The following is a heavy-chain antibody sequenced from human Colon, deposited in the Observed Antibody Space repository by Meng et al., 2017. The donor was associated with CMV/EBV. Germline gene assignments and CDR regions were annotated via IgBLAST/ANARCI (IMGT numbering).Heavy chain of an antibody. Sequence: QLQLVSSGTAVQNPVASVKGSCQTSGYTLTANQFHWVRQAPGQGLEWMGWIYPQDGGTHFAQKFQDRVTLTRDTSITTAYMELSGLTSDDTAIYYCVRESWYFDFWGEGTLVTVSS. V-gene: IGHV1-2*02. CDR1: GYTLTANQ. CDR2: IYPQDGGT. D-gene: IGHD6-13*01. CDR3: VRESWYFDF. J-gene: IGHJ4*02.